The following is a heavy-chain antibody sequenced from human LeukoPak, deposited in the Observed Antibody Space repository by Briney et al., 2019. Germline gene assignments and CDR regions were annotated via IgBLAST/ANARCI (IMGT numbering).Heavy chain of an antibody. CDR2: IYYSGST. V-gene: IGHV4-59*01. CDR3: ARVTTVVTEDWFDP. CDR1: GGSISSYY. Sequence: PSETLSLTCTVSGGSISSYYWSWIRQPPGKGLEWIGYIYYSGSTNYNPSLESRVTISVDTSKNQFSLKLSSVTAADTAVYYCARVTTVVTEDWFDPWGQGTLVTVSS. D-gene: IGHD4-23*01. J-gene: IGHJ5*02.